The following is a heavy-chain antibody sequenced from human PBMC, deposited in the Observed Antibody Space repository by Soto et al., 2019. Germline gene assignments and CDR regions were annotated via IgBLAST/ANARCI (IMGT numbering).Heavy chain of an antibody. CDR2: VYSSGTT. CDR3: ARDIGSYAYGEGY. Sequence: SETLSLTCSVSGGSINSYWWSWIRQPAGKGLEWIGRVYSSGTTDYNPSLNSRATLSVETSKNQFSLKLSSVTAADTAVYYCARDIGSYAYGEGYWGQGIQVTV. D-gene: IGHD3-10*01. CDR1: GGSINSYW. V-gene: IGHV4-4*07. J-gene: IGHJ4*02.